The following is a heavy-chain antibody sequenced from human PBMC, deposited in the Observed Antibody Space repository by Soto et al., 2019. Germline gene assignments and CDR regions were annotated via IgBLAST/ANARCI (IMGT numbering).Heavy chain of an antibody. CDR2: IYYSGEWLGNMSYSGTT. CDR3: ARNGYTYGLDV. J-gene: IGHJ6*02. V-gene: IGHV4-31*03. D-gene: IGHD3-16*02. Sequence: QVQLQESGPGLVKPSQTLSLTCTVSGGSITSNGYYWSWIRQHPGKGLEWIGSIYYSGEWLGNMSYSGTTFYNPSLKSRVSISVDTSANQFSLKLNSVTAADTAVYFCARNGYTYGLDVWGQGTKVIVSS. CDR1: GGSITSNGYY.